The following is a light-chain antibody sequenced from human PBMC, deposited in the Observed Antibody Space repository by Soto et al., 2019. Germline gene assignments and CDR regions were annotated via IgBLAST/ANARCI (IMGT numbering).Light chain of an antibody. Sequence: EIVLTQSPGTLSLSPGERATLSCRASQTISGTYLAWYQQKPGQAPRLLIYSSSSRAAGVPDRFSGSGSGTDFSLTITRLEPEDFEMYYCQQYGRSPTWTFGQGTKVEVK. CDR2: SSS. V-gene: IGKV3-20*01. J-gene: IGKJ1*01. CDR1: QTISGTY. CDR3: QQYGRSPTWT.